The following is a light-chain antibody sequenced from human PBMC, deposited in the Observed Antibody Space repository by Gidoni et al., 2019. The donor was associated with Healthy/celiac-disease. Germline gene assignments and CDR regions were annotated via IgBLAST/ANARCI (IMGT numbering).Light chain of an antibody. J-gene: IGLJ2*01. Sequence: QSALTQPPYASGSPGQSVTISCTGTSSDVGGYNYVSWYHPHPGKDPKLMIYAVSKRPSGVPDRFSGSKSGNTASLTVSGLQAEDEADYYCSSYAGSRDVFGGGTKLTVL. CDR1: SSDVGGYNY. V-gene: IGLV2-8*01. CDR2: AVS. CDR3: SSYAGSRDV.